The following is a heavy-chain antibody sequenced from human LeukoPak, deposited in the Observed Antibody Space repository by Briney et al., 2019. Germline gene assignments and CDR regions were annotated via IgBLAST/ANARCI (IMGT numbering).Heavy chain of an antibody. CDR1: GFTFGDYA. Sequence: GGSLRLSCTASGFTFGDYAMSWFRQAPGKGLEWVGFIRSKAYGGTTEYAASVKGRFTISRDDSKSIAYLQMNSLRAEDTAVYYCARDLKGHYQDAFDIWGQGTMVTVSS. CDR2: IRSKAYGGTT. J-gene: IGHJ3*02. D-gene: IGHD2-2*01. CDR3: ARDLKGHYQDAFDI. V-gene: IGHV3-49*03.